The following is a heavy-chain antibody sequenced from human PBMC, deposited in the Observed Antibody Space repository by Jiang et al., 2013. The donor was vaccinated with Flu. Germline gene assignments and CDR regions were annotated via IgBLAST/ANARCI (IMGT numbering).Heavy chain of an antibody. V-gene: IGHV4-59*12. D-gene: IGHD1-1*01. CDR3: ARVQGWFDP. J-gene: IGHJ5*02. Sequence: GSGLVKPSETLSLTCTVSGGSISSYYWSWIRQPPGKGLEWIGYIDYTGNTYFSPSLKSRPTISVDTSKTSSTLKLNSVTAADTAVYYCARVQGWFDPWGPGNPGHRLL. CDR1: GGSISSYY. CDR2: IDYTGNT.